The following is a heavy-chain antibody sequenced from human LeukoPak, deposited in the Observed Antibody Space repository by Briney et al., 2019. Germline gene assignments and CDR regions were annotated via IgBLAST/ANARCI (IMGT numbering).Heavy chain of an antibody. CDR3: AILWEPPPEPHH. D-gene: IGHD1-26*01. V-gene: IGHV3-7*01. Sequence: GGSLRLSCAASGFTFSGYWMNWVRQAPGKGLEWVANINKDGGEKHYVDSVKGRFTISRDNSKNSLYLQMNNLRAEDTAVYYCAILWEPPPEPHHWGQGTLVTVSS. CDR1: GFTFSGYW. CDR2: INKDGGEK. J-gene: IGHJ4*02.